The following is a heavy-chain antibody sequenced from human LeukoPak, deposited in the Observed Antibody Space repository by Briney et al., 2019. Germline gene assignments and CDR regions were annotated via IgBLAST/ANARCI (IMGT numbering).Heavy chain of an antibody. V-gene: IGHV3-33*08. CDR1: GFNFRNAW. CDR2: IWYDGSNK. CDR3: ARATWRDYYYYGMDV. D-gene: IGHD3-3*01. J-gene: IGHJ6*02. Sequence: PGGSLRLSCTASGFNFRNAWMCWVRQAPGKGLEWVAVIWYDGSNKYYADSVKGRFTISRDNSKNTLYLQMNSLRAEDTAVYYCARATWRDYYYYGMDVWGQGTTVTVSS.